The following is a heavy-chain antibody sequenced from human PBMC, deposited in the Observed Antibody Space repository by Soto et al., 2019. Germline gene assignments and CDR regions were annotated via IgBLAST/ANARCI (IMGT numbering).Heavy chain of an antibody. V-gene: IGHV4-39*01. CDR1: GGSISSSSYY. Sequence: PSETLSLTCTVSGGSISSSSYYWGLFLQPPGKGLEWIGSIYYSGSTYYNPSLKSRVTISVDTSKNQFSLKLSSVTAADTAAYYCARYLGVASKRFDPWGQGTLVTVSS. D-gene: IGHD3-3*01. CDR3: ARYLGVASKRFDP. J-gene: IGHJ5*02. CDR2: IYYSGST.